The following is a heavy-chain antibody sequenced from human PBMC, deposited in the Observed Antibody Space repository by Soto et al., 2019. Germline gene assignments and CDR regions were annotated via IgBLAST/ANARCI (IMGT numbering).Heavy chain of an antibody. J-gene: IGHJ6*02. D-gene: IGHD3-22*01. Sequence: QVQLVQSGAEVKKPGSSVKVSCKASGGTFSSYAISWVRQAPGQGLEWMGGIIPIFGTANYAQKFQGRVTITADESTSTAYMELSSLRSEDTAVYYCASDRRYYYDSSGYPYYYYGMDVWGQGTTVTVSS. V-gene: IGHV1-69*12. CDR2: IIPIFGTA. CDR3: ASDRRYYYDSSGYPYYYYGMDV. CDR1: GGTFSSYA.